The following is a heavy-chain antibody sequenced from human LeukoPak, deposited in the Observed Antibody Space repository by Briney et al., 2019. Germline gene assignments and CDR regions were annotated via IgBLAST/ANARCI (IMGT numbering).Heavy chain of an antibody. V-gene: IGHV3-23*01. CDR2: ISGSGDST. CDR1: GFTFSSYA. J-gene: IGHJ6*02. Sequence: QPGGSLRLSCAASGFTFSSYAMTWVRQAPGDGLEWVSAISGSGDSTYYADSVKGRFTISRDNSKNTLYLQMNSLRAEDTAVYYCAKDLDSSTWSMDVWGQGTTVTVSS. CDR3: AKDLDSSTWSMDV. D-gene: IGHD6-13*01.